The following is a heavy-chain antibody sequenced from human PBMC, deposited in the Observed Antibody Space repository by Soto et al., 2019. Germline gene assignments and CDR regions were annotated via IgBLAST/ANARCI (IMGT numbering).Heavy chain of an antibody. Sequence: PSETLSLTCTVSGGSIISGDYYFICIRQPPWNGLEWIGYIYYSGSTYYNPSLKSRVTISVDTSKNQFSLKLSSVTAADTAVYYCARGRRFGDPRYYYYGMDVWGQGTTVTVSS. V-gene: IGHV4-30-4*01. CDR1: GGSIISGDYY. J-gene: IGHJ6*02. CDR2: IYYSGST. D-gene: IGHD3-10*01. CDR3: ARGRRFGDPRYYYYGMDV.